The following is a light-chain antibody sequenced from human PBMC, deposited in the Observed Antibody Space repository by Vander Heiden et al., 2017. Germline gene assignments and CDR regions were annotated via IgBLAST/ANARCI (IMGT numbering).Light chain of an antibody. CDR2: ANT. Sequence: QSVLNQPPSASGAAGQRVGISCSGSSSTIGSHSVNWYQQLPGTAPKLLVYANTQRPSGVPDRFSGSKSGTSASLAISGLQSEDEADYYCAAWDDSLNCAVFGVGTQLTVL. V-gene: IGLV1-44*01. CDR3: AAWDDSLNCAV. CDR1: SSTIGSHS. J-gene: IGLJ7*01.